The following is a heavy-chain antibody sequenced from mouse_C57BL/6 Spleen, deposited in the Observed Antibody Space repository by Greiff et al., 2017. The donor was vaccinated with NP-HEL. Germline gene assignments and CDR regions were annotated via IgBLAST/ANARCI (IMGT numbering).Heavy chain of an antibody. CDR1: GYAFTNYL. D-gene: IGHD1-1*01. V-gene: IGHV1-54*01. CDR3: ARSLITTVVAYYFDY. Sequence: QVQLQQSGAELVRPGTSVKVSCKASGYAFTNYLIEWVKQRPGQGLEWIGVINPGSGGTNYNEKFKGKATLTADKSSSTAYMQLSSLTSEDSAVDFCARSLITTVVAYYFDYWGQGTTLTVSS. CDR2: INPGSGGT. J-gene: IGHJ2*01.